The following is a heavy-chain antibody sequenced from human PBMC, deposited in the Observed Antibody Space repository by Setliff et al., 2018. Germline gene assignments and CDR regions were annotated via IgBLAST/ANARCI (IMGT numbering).Heavy chain of an antibody. V-gene: IGHV5-51*01. Sequence: PGESLKLSCKGSGYSFTSYWIGWVRQMPGKGLEWMGIIYPGDSDTRYSPSFQGQVTISADKSISTAYLQWSSLKASDTAMYYCARQGGGHYYDSSGYYRWGQGTQVTVSS. CDR3: ARQGGGHYYDSSGYYR. CDR2: IYPGDSDT. CDR1: GYSFTSYW. D-gene: IGHD3-22*01. J-gene: IGHJ5*02.